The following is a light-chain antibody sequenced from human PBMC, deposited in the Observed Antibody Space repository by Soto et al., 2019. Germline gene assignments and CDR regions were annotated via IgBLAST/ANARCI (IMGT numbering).Light chain of an antibody. CDR1: SSDVGGYNY. CDR2: EVS. Sequence: QSALTQPHSASGSPGQSVTISCTGTSSDVGGYNYVSWYHQHPGRAPKLMIYEVSKRPSGVPDRFSVSKSGNTASLTVSGLQAEDEADYYCSSYAGSSNLVFGGGTKLTVL. V-gene: IGLV2-8*01. CDR3: SSYAGSSNLV. J-gene: IGLJ2*01.